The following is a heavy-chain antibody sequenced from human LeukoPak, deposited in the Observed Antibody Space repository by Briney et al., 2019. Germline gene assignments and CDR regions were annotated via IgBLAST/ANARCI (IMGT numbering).Heavy chain of an antibody. V-gene: IGHV4-61*02. CDR3: ARETETYYDILTGYSATDY. Sequence: RPSQTLSPTSTVSGASITSGSYYCSWIRHPAGKGREWIGRIYTSGSTNYNPSLKSRVTISVDTSKNQFSLKLSSVTAADTAVYYCARETETYYDILTGYSATDYWGQGTLVTVSS. CDR1: GASITSGSYY. J-gene: IGHJ4*02. CDR2: IYTSGST. D-gene: IGHD3-9*01.